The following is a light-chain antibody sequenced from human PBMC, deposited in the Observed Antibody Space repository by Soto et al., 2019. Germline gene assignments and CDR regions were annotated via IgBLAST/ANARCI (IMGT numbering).Light chain of an antibody. CDR1: SSDVGGYNY. V-gene: IGLV2-14*01. J-gene: IGLJ2*01. Sequence: QSALTQSASVSGSPGQSITISCTGTSSDVGGYNYVSWYQQHPGKAPKLMIYDVSNRPSGVSNRFSGSKSGNTASLTISGLQAEDEAYYYCSSYTSSSTLVFGGGTKLTVL. CDR2: DVS. CDR3: SSYTSSSTLV.